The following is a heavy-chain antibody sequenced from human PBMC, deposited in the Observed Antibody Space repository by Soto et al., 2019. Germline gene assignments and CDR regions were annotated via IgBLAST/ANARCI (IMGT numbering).Heavy chain of an antibody. CDR1: GFTFSSYW. CDR2: IKQDGSEK. D-gene: IGHD3-22*01. Sequence: LRLSFAASGFTFSSYWMSWVRQAPGKGLEWVANIKQDGSEKYYVDSVKGRFTISRDNAKNSLYLQMNSLRAEDTAVYYCARDPSGYYDWLIWGQGTMVTVSS. V-gene: IGHV3-7*01. CDR3: ARDPSGYYDWLI. J-gene: IGHJ3*02.